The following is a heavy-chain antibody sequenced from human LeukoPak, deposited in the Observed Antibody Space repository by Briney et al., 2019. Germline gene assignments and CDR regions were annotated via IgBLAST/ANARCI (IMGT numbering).Heavy chain of an antibody. V-gene: IGHV3-30*18. J-gene: IGHJ4*02. Sequence: GGSLRLSCAASGFTFSSYGMHWVRQAPGKGLEWVAVISYDGSNKYYADSVKGRFTISRDNSKNTLYLQMNSLRAEDTAVYYCAKSAVAGTGIDYWGQGTLVTVSS. CDR3: AKSAVAGTGIDY. D-gene: IGHD6-19*01. CDR1: GFTFSSYG. CDR2: ISYDGSNK.